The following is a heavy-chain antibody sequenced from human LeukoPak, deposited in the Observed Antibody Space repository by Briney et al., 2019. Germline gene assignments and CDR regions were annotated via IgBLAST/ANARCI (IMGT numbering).Heavy chain of an antibody. CDR2: INPDGRDT. Sequence: GGSLRLSCAASRFIFSSDDMHWVRQAPGKGLEWVAHINPDGRDTYYVDSVKGRFTISRDNAQNSMYLQMNSLRVEDTAVYYCTSWGDTTAEYFQRWGQGTLVTVSS. J-gene: IGHJ1*01. D-gene: IGHD2-21*02. CDR3: TSWGDTTAEYFQR. V-gene: IGHV3-7*01. CDR1: RFIFSSDD.